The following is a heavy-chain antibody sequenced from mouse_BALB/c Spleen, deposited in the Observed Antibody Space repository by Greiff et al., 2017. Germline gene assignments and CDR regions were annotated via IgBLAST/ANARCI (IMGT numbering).Heavy chain of an antibody. V-gene: IGHV1S81*02. CDR3: ARFGIYYVNYEGY. Sequence: VQLQQSGAELVKPGASVKLSCKASGYTFTSYWMHWVKQRPGQGLEWIGEINPSNGRTNYNEKFKSKATLTVDKSSSTAYMQLSSLTSEDSAVYYCARFGIYYVNYEGYWGHGTTLTVSS. J-gene: IGHJ2*01. CDR2: INPSNGRT. CDR1: GYTFTSYW. D-gene: IGHD2-1*01.